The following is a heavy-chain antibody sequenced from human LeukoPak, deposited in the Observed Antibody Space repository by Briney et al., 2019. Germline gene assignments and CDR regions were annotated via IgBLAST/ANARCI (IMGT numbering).Heavy chain of an antibody. CDR3: AREVVGAKNYYYYYMDF. CDR1: GGSISSYY. J-gene: IGHJ6*03. CDR2: IYTSGST. Sequence: PWESLSLTCTVSGGSISSYYWSWIRQPAGKGLEWIVRIYTSGSTNYNPSLKSRVTMSVDTSKNQFSLKLSSVTAADTAVYYCAREVVGAKNYYYYYMDFWGKGTTVTVSS. V-gene: IGHV4-4*07. D-gene: IGHD1-26*01.